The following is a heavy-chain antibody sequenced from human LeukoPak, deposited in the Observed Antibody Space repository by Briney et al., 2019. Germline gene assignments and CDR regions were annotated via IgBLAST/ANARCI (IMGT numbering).Heavy chain of an antibody. V-gene: IGHV4-30-2*01. CDR3: ARGREELVVPAYYFDY. D-gene: IGHD2-2*01. Sequence: SGTLSLTCAVSGGSISSGGYSWSWIRQPPGKGLEWIGYIYHSGSTYYNPSLKSRVTISVDTSKNQFSLKLSSVTAADTAVYYCARGREELVVPAYYFDYWGQGTLVTVSS. CDR2: IYHSGST. J-gene: IGHJ4*02. CDR1: GGSISSGGYS.